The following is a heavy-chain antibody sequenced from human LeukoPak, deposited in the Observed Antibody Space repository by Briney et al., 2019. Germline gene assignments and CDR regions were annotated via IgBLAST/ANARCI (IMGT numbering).Heavy chain of an antibody. Sequence: PSETLSLTCAVYGGSFSGYYWSWIRQPPGKGLEWIGEINHSGSTNYNPSLKSRVTISVDTSKNQFSLKLSSVTAADTAVYYCARSNDYYGSGSYLGWFDPWGQGTLVTVSS. J-gene: IGHJ5*02. CDR2: INHSGST. D-gene: IGHD3-10*01. CDR1: GGSFSGYY. CDR3: ARSNDYYGSGSYLGWFDP. V-gene: IGHV4-34*01.